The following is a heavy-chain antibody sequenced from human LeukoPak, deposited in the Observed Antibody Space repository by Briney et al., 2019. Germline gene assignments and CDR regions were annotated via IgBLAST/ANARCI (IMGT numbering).Heavy chain of an antibody. D-gene: IGHD2-15*01. V-gene: IGHV4-39*01. CDR3: ARHGSESYDLDY. Sequence: SETLSLTCTVASGSISSSSYYWGWIRQPPGKGLEWIGSIYYSGSTYYNPSLKSRVTISVDTSKNQFSLKLGSVTAADTAVYYCARHGSESYDLDYWGQGTLVTVSS. J-gene: IGHJ4*02. CDR1: SGSISSSSYY. CDR2: IYYSGST.